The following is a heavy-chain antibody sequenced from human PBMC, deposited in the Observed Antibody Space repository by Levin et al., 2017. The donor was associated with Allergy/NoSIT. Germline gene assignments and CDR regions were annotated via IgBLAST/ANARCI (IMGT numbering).Heavy chain of an antibody. D-gene: IGHD6-19*01. V-gene: IGHV6-1*01. CDR1: GDSVSSNSAA. CDR3: ARGRERAVAGPYFDY. J-gene: IGHJ4*02. CDR2: TYYRSKGYN. Sequence: SETLSLTCAISGDSVSSNSAAWNWIRQSPSRGLEWLGRTYYRSKGYNDYAVSVKSRITINPDTSKNQFSLQLNSGTPEDTAVYYCARGRERAVAGPYFDYWGQGTLVTVSS.